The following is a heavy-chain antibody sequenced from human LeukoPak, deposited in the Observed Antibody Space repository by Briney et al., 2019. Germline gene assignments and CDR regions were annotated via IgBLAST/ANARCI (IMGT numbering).Heavy chain of an antibody. CDR3: ASCVSPSTRMYNWFDP. CDR1: GGSFSGYY. V-gene: IGHV4-34*01. D-gene: IGHD3-22*01. Sequence: SESLSLTCAVYGGSFSGYYWSWIRQPPGKGLEWIGEINHSGSTNYNPSLKSRVTISVDTSKNQFSLKLSSVTAADTAVYYCASCVSPSTRMYNWFDPWGQGTLVTVSS. J-gene: IGHJ5*02. CDR2: INHSGST.